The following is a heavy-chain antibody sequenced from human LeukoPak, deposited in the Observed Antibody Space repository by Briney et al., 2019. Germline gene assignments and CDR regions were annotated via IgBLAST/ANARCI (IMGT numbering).Heavy chain of an antibody. CDR3: ARVPLYSSSPWYFDY. CDR1: GYAFTGYY. D-gene: IGHD6-13*01. Sequence: GASVKVSCKASGYAFTGYYMHWVRQAPGQGLEWMGWINPNSGCTNYAQKFQGRVTMTRDTSISTAYMELSRLRPDDTAVYYCARVPLYSSSPWYFDYWGQGTLVTVSS. V-gene: IGHV1-2*02. CDR2: INPNSGCT. J-gene: IGHJ4*02.